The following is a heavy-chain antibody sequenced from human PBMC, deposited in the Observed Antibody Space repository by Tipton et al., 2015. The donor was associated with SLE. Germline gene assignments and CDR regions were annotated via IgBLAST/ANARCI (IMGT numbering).Heavy chain of an antibody. V-gene: IGHV4-39*07. CDR1: GDSISSSSYY. Sequence: TLSLTCIVSGDSISSSSYYWGWIRQPPGKGLEWIGEINHSGSTNYNPSLKSRVTISVDTSKNQFSLKLSSVTAADTAVYYCARDEYRYDATGYHLLGHFDFWGQGTLATVSS. D-gene: IGHD3-22*01. J-gene: IGHJ4*02. CDR2: INHSGST. CDR3: ARDEYRYDATGYHLLGHFDF.